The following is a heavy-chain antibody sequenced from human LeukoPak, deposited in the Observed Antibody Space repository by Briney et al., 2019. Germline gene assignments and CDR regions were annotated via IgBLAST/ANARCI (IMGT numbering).Heavy chain of an antibody. V-gene: IGHV2-5*02. CDR2: VYWDDDK. Sequence: SGPTLVKPTQTLTLTCTFSGFSLTTSGVGVGWIRPPPGKALEGPAVVYWDDDKHYSPSLKTTITTTKDTSKNQVVLTLTNMDPVDTATYYCARRMNNWFDPWGQGTLVTVSS. D-gene: IGHD2-8*01. CDR3: ARRMNNWFDP. J-gene: IGHJ5*02. CDR1: GFSLTTSGVG.